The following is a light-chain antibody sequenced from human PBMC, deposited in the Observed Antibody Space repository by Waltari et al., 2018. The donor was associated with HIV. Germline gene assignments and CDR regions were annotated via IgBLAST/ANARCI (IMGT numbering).Light chain of an antibody. Sequence: QSVLTQPPSASGTPGQTVNISCSGTISNIRKNYVFWYQQFPGTAPRLLIYRTNRRPSGVPDQFSGSKSDTSASLGISGLRSEDEADYYCSTWDDSLSSQVFGGGTKLTVL. CDR1: ISNIRKNY. V-gene: IGLV1-47*01. CDR2: RTN. J-gene: IGLJ3*02. CDR3: STWDDSLSSQV.